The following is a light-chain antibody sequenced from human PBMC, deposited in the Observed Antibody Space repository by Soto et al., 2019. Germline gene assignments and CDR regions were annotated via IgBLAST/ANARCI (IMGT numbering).Light chain of an antibody. V-gene: IGLV2-8*01. CDR3: SSYVGSNNLI. J-gene: IGLJ2*01. Sequence: QSALTQPPSASGSPGQSVTISCTGTSSDVGGYNYVSWYQQHPGKAPKLMIYEVNKRPSGVPDRFSGSKSGNTACLSVSGPQADDQADYYSSSYVGSNNLIFGGRTKLTVL. CDR2: EVN. CDR1: SSDVGGYNY.